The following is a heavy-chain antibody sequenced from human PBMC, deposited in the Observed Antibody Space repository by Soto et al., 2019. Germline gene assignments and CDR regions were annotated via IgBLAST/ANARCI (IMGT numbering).Heavy chain of an antibody. J-gene: IGHJ3*02. CDR2: ISAYNGNT. CDR1: GYTFTSYV. D-gene: IGHD3-22*01. Sequence: ASVKVSCKASGYTFTSYVISWVRQAPGQGLEWMGWISAYNGNTNYAQKLQGRVTMTTDTSTSTAYMELRSLRSDDTAVYYCARVFIYDVGPLDAFDIWGQGTMVTVSS. CDR3: ARVFIYDVGPLDAFDI. V-gene: IGHV1-18*01.